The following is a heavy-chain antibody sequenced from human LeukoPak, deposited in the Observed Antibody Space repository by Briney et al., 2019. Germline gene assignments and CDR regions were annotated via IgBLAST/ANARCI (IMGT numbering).Heavy chain of an antibody. CDR2: TYYKSKWYN. Sequence: SQTLSLTCAISGDIVSSSSATWNWLRQSPSRGLEWLGRTYYKSKWYNDYAVSVKSRITINSDTSKNQFSLQLSSVTPEDTAVYYCARVSSPWSPRDAFDIWGQGTVVTVSS. J-gene: IGHJ3*02. D-gene: IGHD1-26*01. CDR3: ARVSSPWSPRDAFDI. V-gene: IGHV6-1*01. CDR1: GDIVSSSSAT.